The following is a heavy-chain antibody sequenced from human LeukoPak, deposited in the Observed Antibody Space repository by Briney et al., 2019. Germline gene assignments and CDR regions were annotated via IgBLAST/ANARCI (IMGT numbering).Heavy chain of an antibody. CDR3: ARVEEGYGSGRRENYYYYYMDV. Sequence: PSETLSLTCTVSGGSISSYYWSWIRQPPGKGLEWIGYIHYSGSTNYNPSLKSRVTISVHTSKNQFSLKLSSVTAADTAVYYCARVEEGYGSGRRENYYYYYMDVWGKGTTVTISS. D-gene: IGHD3-10*01. V-gene: IGHV4-59*01. CDR2: IHYSGST. J-gene: IGHJ6*03. CDR1: GGSISSYY.